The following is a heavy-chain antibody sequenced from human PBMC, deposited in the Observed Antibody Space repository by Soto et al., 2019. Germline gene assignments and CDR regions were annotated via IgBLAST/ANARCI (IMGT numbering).Heavy chain of an antibody. D-gene: IGHD3-10*01. CDR2: IYHTGST. Sequence: QVQLQESGPGLVNPSGTLSLTCAVSGASINRDNWWTWVRQPPGKGLEWIGEIYHTGSTNYDSSLRSRATISINESKNQFSLSLNSVTAADTAVYYCAGSVHCWGQGILVTVSS. CDR1: GASINRDNW. J-gene: IGHJ4*02. CDR3: AGSVHC. V-gene: IGHV4-4*02.